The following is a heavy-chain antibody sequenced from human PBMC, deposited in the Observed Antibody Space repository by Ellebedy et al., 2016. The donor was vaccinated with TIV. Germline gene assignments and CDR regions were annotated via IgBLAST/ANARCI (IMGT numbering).Heavy chain of an antibody. J-gene: IGHJ4*02. Sequence: PGGSLRLSCAASGFMFADYAMHWVRQAPGKGLEWISGISWNSSRIGYADSVKGRFTISRDNAKNSLYLQMNSLRAEDNALYYCANTNYDISGYYIDCWGQGTLVTVSS. CDR1: GFMFADYA. V-gene: IGHV3-9*01. CDR2: ISWNSSRI. D-gene: IGHD3-22*01. CDR3: ANTNYDISGYYIDC.